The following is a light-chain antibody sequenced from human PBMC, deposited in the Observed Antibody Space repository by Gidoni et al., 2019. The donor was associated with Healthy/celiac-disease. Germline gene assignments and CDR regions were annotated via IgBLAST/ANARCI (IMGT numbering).Light chain of an antibody. Sequence: DIVMTQSPLSLPVTPGEPASISCRSSQSLLHSNGYNYLDWYLQKPGQSPQLLIYLGSNRASGVPDRFSGSGSGTDFTLKISRVEAADVGVSYCMQALQTRATFGQGTKLEIK. V-gene: IGKV2-28*01. CDR2: LGS. J-gene: IGKJ2*01. CDR3: MQALQTRAT. CDR1: QSLLHSNGYNY.